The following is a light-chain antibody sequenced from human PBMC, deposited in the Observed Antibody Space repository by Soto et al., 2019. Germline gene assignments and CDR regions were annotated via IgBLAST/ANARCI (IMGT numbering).Light chain of an antibody. CDR1: SSNIGKNA. CDR3: GAWDDSLSGLV. V-gene: IGLV1-44*01. CDR2: SDD. Sequence: QSVLTQPPSASATPGQRVIISCSGSSSNIGKNAVKWYQQFPGTAPKLLIHSDDQRPSGVPDRFSSSKSGTSASLTISGLQSEDEAHYYCGAWDDSLSGLVFGGGTKVTVL. J-gene: IGLJ3*02.